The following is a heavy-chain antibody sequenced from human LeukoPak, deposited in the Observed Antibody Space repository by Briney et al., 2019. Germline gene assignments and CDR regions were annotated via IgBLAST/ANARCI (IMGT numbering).Heavy chain of an antibody. CDR1: GGSFSGYY. D-gene: IGHD5-18*01. J-gene: IGHJ5*02. V-gene: IGHV4-34*01. CDR3: ARAKASGYSYGYEGWFDP. CDR2: INHSGST. Sequence: SETLSLTCAVYGGSFSGYYWSWIRQPPGKGLEWIGEINHSGSTNYNPSLKSRVTISVDTSKNRLSLKLSSVTAADTAVYYCARAKASGYSYGYEGWFDPWGQGTLVTVSS.